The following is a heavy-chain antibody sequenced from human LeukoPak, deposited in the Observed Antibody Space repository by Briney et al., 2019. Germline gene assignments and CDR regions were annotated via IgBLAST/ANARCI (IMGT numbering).Heavy chain of an antibody. J-gene: IGHJ3*02. D-gene: IGHD3-22*01. CDR3: ARHEGRVYYYDSSGSPSAFDI. CDR1: GYSFTSYW. CDR2: IYPGDSDT. Sequence: GESLKISCKGSGYSFTSYWIGWVRQMPRKGLEWMGIIYPGDSDTRYSPSFQGQVTISADKSISTAYLQWSSLKASDTAMYYCARHEGRVYYYDSSGSPSAFDIWGQGTMVTVSS. V-gene: IGHV5-51*01.